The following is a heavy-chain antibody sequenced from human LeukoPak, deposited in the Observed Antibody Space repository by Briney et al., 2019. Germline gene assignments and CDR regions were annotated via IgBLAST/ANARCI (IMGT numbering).Heavy chain of an antibody. CDR2: ISYDGGNE. V-gene: IGHV3-30*04. CDR3: ARESVRSAWVDAFDL. D-gene: IGHD3-3*01. J-gene: IGHJ3*01. Sequence: GGSLRLSCAASGFTFNGHAMHLVRQAPSKGLQWLALISYDGGNEYYADSVKGRITISRDNSKNTLYLQFHSLKPEDTALYHCARESVRSAWVDAFDLWGLGTMVMVSS. CDR1: GFTFNGHA.